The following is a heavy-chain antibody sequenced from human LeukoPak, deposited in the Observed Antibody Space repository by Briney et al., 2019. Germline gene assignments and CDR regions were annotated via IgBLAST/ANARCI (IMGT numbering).Heavy chain of an antibody. CDR1: GGSISSYY. CDR3: ARQTTRFCSGGTCYSNFAFDM. D-gene: IGHD2-15*01. Sequence: PSETLSLTCTVSGGSISSYYWSWIRQPPGKTLEWIGYVYNSGSTNYNPSLKSRVTISVDTSKKQLSLKLTSVTAADTAVYYCARQTTRFCSGGTCYSNFAFDMWGQGTLVIVSS. V-gene: IGHV4-59*08. J-gene: IGHJ3*02. CDR2: VYNSGST.